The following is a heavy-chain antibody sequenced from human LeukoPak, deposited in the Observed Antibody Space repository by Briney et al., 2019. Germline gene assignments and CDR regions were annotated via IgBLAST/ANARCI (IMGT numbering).Heavy chain of an antibody. J-gene: IGHJ4*02. CDR2: IYHSGNT. Sequence: PSETLSLTCAVSGYSISSGYYWGWIRQPPGKGLEWIGSIYHSGNTYYNPSLKSRVTISVDTSKNQFSLKLSSVTAADTAVYYCARLVDAYSNYDLDYWGQGTLVTVSS. D-gene: IGHD4-11*01. CDR3: ARLVDAYSNYDLDY. V-gene: IGHV4-38-2*01. CDR1: GYSISSGYY.